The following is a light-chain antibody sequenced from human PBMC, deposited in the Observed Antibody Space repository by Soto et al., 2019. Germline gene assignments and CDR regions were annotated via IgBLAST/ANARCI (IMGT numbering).Light chain of an antibody. J-gene: IGKJ5*01. CDR3: QQYGTSPPIT. CDR2: GAS. V-gene: IGKV3-20*01. CDR1: QSVGSSF. Sequence: EIVLTQSPGTPSLSPGERATLSCRASQSVGSSFLAWYQQKPGQAPRLLIYGASSRATGIPDRFSGSGSGTDFTLTISRLEPEDFAVYYCQQYGTSPPITFGQGTRLEIK.